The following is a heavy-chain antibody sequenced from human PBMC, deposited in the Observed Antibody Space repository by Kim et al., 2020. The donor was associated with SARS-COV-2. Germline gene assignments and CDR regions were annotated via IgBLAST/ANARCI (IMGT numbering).Heavy chain of an antibody. CDR1: GNALTNHA. Sequence: ASVKVSCKASGNALTNHAVSWVRQSPGQGLEWIGWISVDNGNRNYAQMFQGRVTMTTDISTNTAYMDLGSLNSDDTAIYYCARDRDGYSSFLDYWARGTLVTVST. V-gene: IGHV1-18*01. CDR3: ARDRDGYSSFLDY. D-gene: IGHD5-18*01. J-gene: IGHJ4*02. CDR2: ISVDNGNR.